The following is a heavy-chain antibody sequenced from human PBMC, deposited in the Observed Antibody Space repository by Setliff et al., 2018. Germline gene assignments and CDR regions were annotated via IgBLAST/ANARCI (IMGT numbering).Heavy chain of an antibody. J-gene: IGHJ6*02. D-gene: IGHD3-9*01. V-gene: IGHV3-48*03. CDR3: ARRLPYFGMDV. CDR2: THRDGVTV. Sequence: PGGSLRLSCAASTFTFSKYAVTWVRQAPGKGLQWVSKTHRDGVTVYSDSVRGRHIVSRDIAMNSLYLQMTRLRAEDTAVYYCARRLPYFGMDVWGQGTTVTVSS. CDR1: TFTFSKYA.